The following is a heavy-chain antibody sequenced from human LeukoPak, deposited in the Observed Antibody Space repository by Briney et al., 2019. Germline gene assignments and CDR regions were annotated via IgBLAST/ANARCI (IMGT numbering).Heavy chain of an antibody. CDR2: ISTHNVNT. CDR3: ARGATGYCSGGSCYVDY. J-gene: IGHJ4*02. D-gene: IGHD2-15*01. Sequence: ASVKVSCKASGYTFTSYGINWVRQAPGQGLEWMGWISTHNVNTKYAEKLQGRVTMTTDTSTNTAYMELRSLRSDDTAVYYCARGATGYCSGGSCYVDYWGQGTLVTVSS. V-gene: IGHV1-18*01. CDR1: GYTFTSYG.